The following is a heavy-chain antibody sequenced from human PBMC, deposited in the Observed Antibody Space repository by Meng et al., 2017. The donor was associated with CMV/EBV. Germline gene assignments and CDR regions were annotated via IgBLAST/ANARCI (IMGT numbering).Heavy chain of an antibody. Sequence: QVQLVQSGAGVEKPGSSVQVSCKASGGTFSRYAISWVRQAPGQGLEWMGGIIHIFGTANYAQRFQGRVTITADESTSTAYMELSSLRSEDTAVYYCAREGYCGGDCFYDYWGQGTLVTVSS. CDR3: AREGYCGGDCFYDY. CDR2: IIHIFGTA. D-gene: IGHD2-21*02. V-gene: IGHV1-69*01. CDR1: GGTFSRYA. J-gene: IGHJ4*02.